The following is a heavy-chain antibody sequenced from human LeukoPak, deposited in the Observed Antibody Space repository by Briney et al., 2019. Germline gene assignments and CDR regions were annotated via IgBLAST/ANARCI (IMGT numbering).Heavy chain of an antibody. V-gene: IGHV3-74*01. D-gene: IGHD7-27*01. CDR3: ARGSLWGSFDY. Sequence: PGGSLRLSCAASGFTFSTYWMHWVRQAPGKGLVWVSRINSDGSSTSYADSVKGRFTISRDNAKNTLYLQINSLRAEDTAVYYCARGSLWGSFDYWGQGTLVTVSS. CDR1: GFTFSTYW. CDR2: INSDGSST. J-gene: IGHJ4*02.